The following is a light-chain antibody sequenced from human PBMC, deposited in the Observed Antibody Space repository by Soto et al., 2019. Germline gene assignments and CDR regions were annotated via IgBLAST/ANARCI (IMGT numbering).Light chain of an antibody. Sequence: QSVLTQSPSVSAAPGQQVTISCSGSSSNIGNNYVSWYQQLPGTAPKLMIYEVNKRPSGVPDRFSGSKSGNTASLTVSGLQAGDEADYYCSSFAANDNVVFGGGTQLTVL. CDR3: SSFAANDNVV. J-gene: IGLJ3*02. V-gene: IGLV1-51*01. CDR2: EVN. CDR1: SSNIGNNY.